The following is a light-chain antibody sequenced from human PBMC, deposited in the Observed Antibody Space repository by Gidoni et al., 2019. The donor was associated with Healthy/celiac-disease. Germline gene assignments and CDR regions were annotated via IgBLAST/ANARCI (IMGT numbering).Light chain of an antibody. V-gene: IGLV2-14*01. CDR1: SSEVGGYNY. CDR3: SSYTSSSTSVV. J-gene: IGLJ2*01. Sequence: QSALTQPASVSGSPGQAITISCTGTSSEVGGYNYVSWYQQHPVKAPKLMIYDVSNRPSGVSNRFSGSKSGNTASLTISGLQAEDEADYYCSSYTSSSTSVVVGGGTKLTVL. CDR2: DVS.